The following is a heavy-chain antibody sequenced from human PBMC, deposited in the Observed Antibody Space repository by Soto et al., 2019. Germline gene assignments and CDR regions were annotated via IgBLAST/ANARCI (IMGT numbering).Heavy chain of an antibody. CDR2: ISNDGNNK. Sequence: QVQLVESGGGVVQPGGSLKLSCAASGFIFSTFDMHWVRPAPGKGLEWVAFISNDGNNKDYGDSVKGRFTISRDNSKNTVYLQMHSRRPGDTAMYFCARDWAAMVGYWGQGTLVTVSS. D-gene: IGHD5-18*01. CDR3: ARDWAAMVGY. J-gene: IGHJ4*02. CDR1: GFIFSTFD. V-gene: IGHV3-30-3*01.